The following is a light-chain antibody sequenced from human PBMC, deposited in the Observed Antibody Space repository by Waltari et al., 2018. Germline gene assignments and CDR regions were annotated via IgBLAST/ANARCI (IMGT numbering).Light chain of an antibody. CDR1: PSVSSY. CDR3: QQRSDWPPGFT. V-gene: IGKV3-11*01. Sequence: EIVLTQSPASLSLSPGESATLSCRASPSVSSYLAWYQQKPGQTPRLLIYDASNRATGIPARFSGSGAGTDLTLTISSLEPEDFAVYYCQQRSDWPPGFTFGPGTKVDIK. CDR2: DAS. J-gene: IGKJ3*01.